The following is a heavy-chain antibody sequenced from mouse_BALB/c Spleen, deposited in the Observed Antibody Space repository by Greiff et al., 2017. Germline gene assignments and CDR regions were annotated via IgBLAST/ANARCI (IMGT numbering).Heavy chain of an antibody. J-gene: IGHJ4*01. D-gene: IGHD2-1*01. CDR1: GYSFTSYW. CDR3: TRRDYGNYYAMDY. CDR2: IYPGNSDT. Sequence: EVQLQQSGTVLARPGASVKMSCKASGYSFTSYWMHWVKQRPGQGLEWIGAIYPGNSDTSYNQKFKGKAKLTAVTSASTAYMELSSLTNEDSAVYYCTRRDYGNYYAMDYWGQGTSVTVSS. V-gene: IGHV1-5*01.